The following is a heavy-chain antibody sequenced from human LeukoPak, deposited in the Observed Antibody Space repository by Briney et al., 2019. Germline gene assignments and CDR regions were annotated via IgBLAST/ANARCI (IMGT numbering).Heavy chain of an antibody. Sequence: ASVKVSCKASGYTFTSYGISWVRQAPGQGLEWMGWIGAYNGNTNYAQKLQGRVTMTTDTSTSTAYMELRSLRSDDTAVYYCARDTYYYDSSGYYYGYWGQGTLVTVSS. V-gene: IGHV1-18*01. CDR2: IGAYNGNT. J-gene: IGHJ4*02. CDR3: ARDTYYYDSSGYYYGY. CDR1: GYTFTSYG. D-gene: IGHD3-22*01.